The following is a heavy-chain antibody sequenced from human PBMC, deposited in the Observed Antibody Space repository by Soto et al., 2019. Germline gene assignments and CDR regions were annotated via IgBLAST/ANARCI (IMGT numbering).Heavy chain of an antibody. CDR2: ISYDGSNK. D-gene: IGHD2-15*01. CDR1: GFTFSSYG. Sequence: GGSLRLSCAASGFTFSSYGMHWVRQAPGKGLEWVAVISYDGSNKYYADSVKGRFTISRDNSKNTLYLQMNSLRAEDTAVYYCANGYCSGGSCPLWFDPWGQGTLVTVSS. CDR3: ANGYCSGGSCPLWFDP. V-gene: IGHV3-30*18. J-gene: IGHJ5*02.